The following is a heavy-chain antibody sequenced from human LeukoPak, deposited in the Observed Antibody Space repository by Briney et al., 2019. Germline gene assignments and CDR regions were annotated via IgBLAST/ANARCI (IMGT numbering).Heavy chain of an antibody. Sequence: PGGSLRLSCAASGFTVSDNYMSWVRQAPGKGLEWVSVIYSGGTTYSADSVKGRFTVSRDNSKNTVYLQMNSLRVEDTAVYYCARHDSWAGWFDPWGQGTLVTVPS. CDR3: ARHDSWAGWFDP. CDR1: GFTVSDNY. V-gene: IGHV3-53*01. J-gene: IGHJ5*02. CDR2: IYSGGTT. D-gene: IGHD3-22*01.